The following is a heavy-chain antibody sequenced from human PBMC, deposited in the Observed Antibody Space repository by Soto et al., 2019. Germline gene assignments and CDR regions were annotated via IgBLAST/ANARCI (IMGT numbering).Heavy chain of an antibody. Sequence: PSETLSLTCTVSGGSSSSYYWIWIRQPTGKGLEWIGSIYYSGSTYYNPSLKSRVTISVDTSKNQFSLKLSSVTAADTAVYYCAREVTSLPYYYYYGMDVWGQGTTVTVSS. CDR1: GGSSSSYY. V-gene: IGHV4-59*05. J-gene: IGHJ6*02. CDR2: IYYSGST. CDR3: AREVTSLPYYYYYGMDV.